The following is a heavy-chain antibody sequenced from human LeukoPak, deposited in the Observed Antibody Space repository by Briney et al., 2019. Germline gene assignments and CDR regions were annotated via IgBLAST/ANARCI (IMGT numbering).Heavy chain of an antibody. CDR2: MSSNGGTT. Sequence: TGGSLRLSCAASGFTFSSYAMHWVRQAPGKGLEYVSAMSSNGGTTDYANSVKGRFTISRGNSKNTLYLQMGSLRAEDMAVYYCARVGDVGPFDYWGQGTLVTVSS. CDR3: ARVGDVGPFDY. D-gene: IGHD1-26*01. J-gene: IGHJ4*02. V-gene: IGHV3-64*01. CDR1: GFTFSSYA.